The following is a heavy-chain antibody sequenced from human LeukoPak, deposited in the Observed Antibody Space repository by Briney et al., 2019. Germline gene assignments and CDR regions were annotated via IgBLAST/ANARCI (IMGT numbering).Heavy chain of an antibody. CDR1: GGTFSNYA. CDR3: ARGRQDYGDYNYFDY. J-gene: IGHJ4*02. Sequence: SVKVSCKASGGTFSNYAISWVRQAPGQGLEWMGGIIPIFGTTNYAQKFQGRVTITADGSTSTAYMELSSLRSEDTAVYYCARGRQDYGDYNYFDYWGQGTLVTVSS. V-gene: IGHV1-69*13. D-gene: IGHD4-17*01. CDR2: IIPIFGTT.